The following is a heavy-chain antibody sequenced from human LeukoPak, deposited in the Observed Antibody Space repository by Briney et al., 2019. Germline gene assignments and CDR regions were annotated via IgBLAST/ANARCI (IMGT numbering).Heavy chain of an antibody. Sequence: GGSLRLSCAASGFTFSSYWMSWVRQAPGKGLEWVANIKQDGSEKYYVDSVKGRFTISRDNAKNSLYLQMNSLRAEATAVYYCARGSSGWYDSNWFDPWGQGTLVTVSS. CDR3: ARGSSGWYDSNWFDP. J-gene: IGHJ5*02. D-gene: IGHD6-19*01. CDR1: GFTFSSYW. V-gene: IGHV3-7*01. CDR2: IKQDGSEK.